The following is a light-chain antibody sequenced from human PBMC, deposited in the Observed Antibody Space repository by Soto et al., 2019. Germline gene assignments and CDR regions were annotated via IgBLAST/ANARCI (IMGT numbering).Light chain of an antibody. CDR2: GAS. CDR3: QQYNNWPQ. CDR1: QSVSSN. J-gene: IGKJ1*01. Sequence: EIVMTQSPATLSVSPGERATLSCRASQSVSSNLAWYQQKPGQAPRLLIYGASTRPTGIPARCSGSGSGTEFTLTISSLQSEDFAVSYCQQYNNWPQFGQGTKVEIK. V-gene: IGKV3-15*01.